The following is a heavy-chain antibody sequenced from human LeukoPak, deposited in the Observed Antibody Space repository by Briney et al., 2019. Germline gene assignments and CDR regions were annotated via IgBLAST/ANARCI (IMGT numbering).Heavy chain of an antibody. CDR3: ARGGTRDAFDI. CDR1: GFTFSSYA. V-gene: IGHV3-30*04. CDR2: ISYDGSNK. J-gene: IGHJ3*02. D-gene: IGHD3-16*01. Sequence: PGGSLRLSCAASGFTFSSYAMHWVRQAPGKGLEWVAVISYDGSNKYYADSVKGRFTISRDNSKNTLYLQMNSLRAEDTAVYYCARGGTRDAFDIWGQGTMVTVSS.